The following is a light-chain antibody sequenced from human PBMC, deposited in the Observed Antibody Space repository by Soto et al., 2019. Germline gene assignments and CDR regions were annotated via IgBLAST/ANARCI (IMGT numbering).Light chain of an antibody. CDR3: QQSFAAPST. Sequence: IPMTQSPSSLSASVGDRVTITCRAAEGITIYLNWYQQKLGQAPNLLIYDASNLQTGVPSRFRGSGSGTDFIFTIPSLQPEDVATYYCQQSFAAPSTFGGGTKVDIK. V-gene: IGKV1-33*01. CDR1: EGITIY. CDR2: DAS. J-gene: IGKJ4*01.